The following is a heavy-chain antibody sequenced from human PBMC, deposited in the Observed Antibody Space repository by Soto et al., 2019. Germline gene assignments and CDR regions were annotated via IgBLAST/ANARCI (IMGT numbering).Heavy chain of an antibody. J-gene: IGHJ4*02. CDR1: GFTFSSYA. CDR2: ISGSGGST. V-gene: IGHV3-23*01. D-gene: IGHD2-8*01. Sequence: GGSLRLPCAASGFTFSSYAMSRVRQAPGKGQEWVSAISGSGGSTYYADSVKGRFTISRDNSKNTLYLQMNSLRAEDTAVYYCAKDGRPKGVLMVHDYWGQGTVVTVST. CDR3: AKDGRPKGVLMVHDY.